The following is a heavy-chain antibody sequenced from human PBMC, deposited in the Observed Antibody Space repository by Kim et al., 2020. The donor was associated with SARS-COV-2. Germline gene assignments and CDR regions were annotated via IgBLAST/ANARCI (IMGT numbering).Heavy chain of an antibody. V-gene: IGHV3-9*01. D-gene: IGHD3-10*01. CDR3: AKDMVRGVIIGNWFDH. Sequence: SVKGRFTISRDNAKNSLYLQMHSLRAEETALYYCAKDMVRGVIIGNWFDHWGQGTLVTVSS. J-gene: IGHJ5*02.